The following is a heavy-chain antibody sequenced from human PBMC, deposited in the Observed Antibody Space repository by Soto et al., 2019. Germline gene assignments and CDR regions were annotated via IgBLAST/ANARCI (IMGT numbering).Heavy chain of an antibody. CDR3: ARDGDYFVSGTYGYLDY. CDR1: GFTFDDYA. D-gene: IGHD3-10*01. CDR2: IRSKAYGGTT. Sequence: GSLRLSCRASGFTFDDYAISCGRHSPLKWREWVGFIRSKAYGGTTEYAASVKGRFTISRDDSKSFAYLQMNSLKTEDTAVYFCARDGDYFVSGTYGYLDYWGLGTLVTVSS. J-gene: IGHJ4*02. V-gene: IGHV3-49*04.